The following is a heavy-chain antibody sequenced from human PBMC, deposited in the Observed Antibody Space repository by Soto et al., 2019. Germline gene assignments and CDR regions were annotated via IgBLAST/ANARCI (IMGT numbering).Heavy chain of an antibody. Sequence: SETLSLTCTVSGGSISSSSYYWGWIRQPPGKGLEWIGSIFYSGSTYYNPSLKSRVTISVDTSKNQFSLKLSSVTAADTAVYYCASFRDYYYGMDVWGQGTTVTVSS. CDR3: ASFRDYYYGMDV. J-gene: IGHJ6*02. CDR2: IFYSGST. V-gene: IGHV4-39*01. CDR1: GGSISSSSYY.